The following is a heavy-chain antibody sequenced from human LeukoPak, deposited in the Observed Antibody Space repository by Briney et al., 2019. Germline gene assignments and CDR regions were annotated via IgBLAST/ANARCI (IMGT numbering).Heavy chain of an antibody. V-gene: IGHV4-39*01. CDR2: IYYSGST. Sequence: PSETLSLTCTVSGGSISSSSHYWGWIRQPPGKGLEWIGSIYYSGSTYYNPSLKSRVTISVDTSKDQFSLKLSSVTAADTAVYYCARDMDVWGKGTTVTVSS. CDR3: ARDMDV. J-gene: IGHJ6*03. CDR1: GGSISSSSHY.